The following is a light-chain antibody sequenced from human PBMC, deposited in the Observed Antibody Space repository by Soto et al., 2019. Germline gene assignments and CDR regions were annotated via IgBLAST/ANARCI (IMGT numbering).Light chain of an antibody. V-gene: IGKV1-5*01. CDR1: QSVNSW. CDR3: HQYNSYHT. Sequence: DIQMTQSPSTLSAFVGDRVTITCRASQSVNSWLAWYQQRPGKAPKLLIYDASTLESGVPSRFSGSGSGTEFPLTISSLQPDDFATYYCHQYNSYHTFGGGTKV. J-gene: IGKJ4*01. CDR2: DAS.